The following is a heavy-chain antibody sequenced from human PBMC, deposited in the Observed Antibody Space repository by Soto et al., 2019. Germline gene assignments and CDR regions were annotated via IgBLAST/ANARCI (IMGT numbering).Heavy chain of an antibody. CDR2: ISRNGDDT. Sequence: PGGSLRLSCAASGFTFSSYAMSWVRQAPGKGLEWVSVISRNGDDTEHADSVKGRFIISRDNSKNTVYLQMNSLRAEDTAVYYCAKNRDRYSHDWGQGNPVTVSS. J-gene: IGHJ4*02. CDR1: GFTFSSYA. CDR3: AKNRDRYSHD. V-gene: IGHV3-23*01. D-gene: IGHD1-1*01.